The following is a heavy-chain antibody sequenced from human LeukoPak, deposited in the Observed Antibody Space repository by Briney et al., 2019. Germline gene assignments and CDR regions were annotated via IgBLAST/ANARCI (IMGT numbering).Heavy chain of an antibody. D-gene: IGHD2-21*01. J-gene: IGHJ6*03. CDR2: IYYSGST. CDR3: GTGVAPYCGGDCYSDYYYYYYMDV. V-gene: IGHV4-59*01. CDR1: GGSISSYY. Sequence: SETLSLTCTVSGGSISSYYWSWIRQPPGKGLEWIGYIYYSGSTNYNPSLKSGVTISVDTSKNKFSLKLSSVTGADRPVYYCGTGVAPYCGGDCYSDYYYYYYMDVWGKGTPVTVSS.